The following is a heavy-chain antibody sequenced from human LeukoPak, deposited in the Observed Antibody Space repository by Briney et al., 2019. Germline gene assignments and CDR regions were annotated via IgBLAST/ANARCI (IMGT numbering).Heavy chain of an antibody. V-gene: IGHV3-23*01. CDR3: AKDRSIGTYYTFDH. Sequence: GGSLRLSCEASGFTFTNAWMNWVRQAPGKGLEWVSSISASAAMTYYADSVKGRFTVSRDNSNNRLYLQMSGLTAADTAVYYCAKDRSIGTYYTFDHWGQGTLVTVSS. CDR1: GFTFTNAW. J-gene: IGHJ4*02. D-gene: IGHD1-26*01. CDR2: ISASAAMT.